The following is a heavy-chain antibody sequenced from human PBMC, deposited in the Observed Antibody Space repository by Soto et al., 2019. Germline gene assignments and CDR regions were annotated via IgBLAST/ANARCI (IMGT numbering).Heavy chain of an antibody. Sequence: LRLSCEASGFRFSSFDMTWVRQAPGKGPEWVAYISSSGTTMYYADSVKGRFTISRDNAKNSLYLQMNSLRAEDTAIYYCARDWNPPFDYWGQGTLVTVSS. CDR3: ARDWNPPFDY. CDR1: GFRFSSFD. V-gene: IGHV3-48*03. D-gene: IGHD1-1*01. CDR2: ISSSGTTM. J-gene: IGHJ4*02.